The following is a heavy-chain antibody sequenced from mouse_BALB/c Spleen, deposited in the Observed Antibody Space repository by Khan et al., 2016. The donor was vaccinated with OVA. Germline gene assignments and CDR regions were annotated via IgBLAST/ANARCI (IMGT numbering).Heavy chain of an antibody. Sequence: QVRLQQSGAELARPGASVKLSCKASGYTFTDYYINWVKQRTGQGLEWIGEISPGSGDTYYNAKFKGKATMTADKSSSTVYMQLSSLTAEASAVYFCARRNYFGYTFAYWGQGTLVTVSA. V-gene: IGHV1-77*01. CDR2: ISPGSGDT. CDR1: GYTFTDYY. CDR3: ARRNYFGYTFAY. D-gene: IGHD1-2*01. J-gene: IGHJ3*01.